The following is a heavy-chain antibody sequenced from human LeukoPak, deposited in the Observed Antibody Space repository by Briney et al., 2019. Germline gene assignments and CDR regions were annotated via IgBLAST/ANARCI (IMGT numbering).Heavy chain of an antibody. CDR3: ARDRGYRTFDY. V-gene: IGHV3-13*01. CDR2: IGTAGDT. Sequence: GGSLRLSCAASGFTLSSYDMHWVRQATGKGLEWVSAIGTAGDTYYPGSVKGRFTISRENAKNSLYLQMNSLRAEDTAVYYCARDRGYRTFDYWGQGTLVTVSS. J-gene: IGHJ4*02. D-gene: IGHD5-18*01. CDR1: GFTLSSYD.